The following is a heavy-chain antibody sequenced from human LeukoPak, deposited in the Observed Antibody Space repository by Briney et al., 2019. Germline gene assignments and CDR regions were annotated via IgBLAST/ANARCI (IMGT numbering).Heavy chain of an antibody. CDR3: ARVGSTPAKFDH. Sequence: KPSETLSLACAVSGVSFGRYSWTWIRQSPGKGLECIGEINFSGYTKYNPSLKSRVTMSVDTSKNQFSLKLASVTAADTAIYFCARVGSTPAKFDHWGQGTLVTDSS. J-gene: IGHJ4*02. D-gene: IGHD2-2*01. CDR2: INFSGYT. V-gene: IGHV4-34*01. CDR1: GVSFGRYS.